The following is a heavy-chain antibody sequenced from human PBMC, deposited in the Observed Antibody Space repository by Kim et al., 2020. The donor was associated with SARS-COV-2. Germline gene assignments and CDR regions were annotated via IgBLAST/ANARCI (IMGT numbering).Heavy chain of an antibody. J-gene: IGHJ4*02. D-gene: IGHD6-19*01. CDR1: GFAVYRFA. CDR2: ITNNNGKT. CDR3: AKDHPSPGWPTFED. V-gene: IGHV3-23*01. Sequence: GGSLRLSCAASGFAVYRFAMNWFRQAPGKGLEWISAITNNNGKTYYQDSVKGRLTISRDESKNIVYLHMNSLGVEDTAVYYCAKDHPSPGWPTFEDWGQGTRVAVCS.